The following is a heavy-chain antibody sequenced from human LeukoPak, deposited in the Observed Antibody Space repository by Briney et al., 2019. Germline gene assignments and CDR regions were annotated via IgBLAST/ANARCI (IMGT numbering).Heavy chain of an antibody. CDR2: IKQDGSEK. CDR1: GFTFSSYW. J-gene: IGHJ5*02. V-gene: IGHV3-7*01. CDR3: ARWDGDYEGAEWFDP. Sequence: PGGSLRLSCAASGFTFSSYWMSWVRQAPGKGLEWVANIKQDGSEKYYVDSVKGRFTISRDNAKNSLYLQMNNLRAEDTAVYYCARWDGDYEGAEWFDPWGQGTLVTVSS. D-gene: IGHD4-17*01.